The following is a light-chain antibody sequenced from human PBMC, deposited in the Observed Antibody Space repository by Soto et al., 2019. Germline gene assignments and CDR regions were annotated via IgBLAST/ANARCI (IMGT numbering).Light chain of an antibody. CDR3: SSYTSSSTLYV. CDR2: DVG. CDR1: NNEVGAYNF. J-gene: IGLJ1*01. Sequence: QSALTQPASVSGSPGQSITISCTGTNNEVGAYNFLSWYQQHPGKAPKLMIYDVGNRPSGVSNRFSGSKSGNTASLTISGLQAEDEADYYCSSYTSSSTLYVFGTGTKVTVL. V-gene: IGLV2-14*01.